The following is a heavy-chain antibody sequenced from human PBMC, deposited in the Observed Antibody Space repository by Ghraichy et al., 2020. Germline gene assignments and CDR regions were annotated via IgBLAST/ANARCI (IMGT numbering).Heavy chain of an antibody. J-gene: IGHJ4*02. CDR2: ISGGGSTI. CDR3: AKDRQRRYSSGWYPRV. Sequence: GGSLRHSCAASGFTFNTYAMSWVRQAPGKGLEWVSAISGGGSTIHYADSVKGRFTISRDNSKNTLYLQMNSLRAEDTAVYYCAKDRQRRYSSGWYPRVWGQGTLVTVSS. D-gene: IGHD6-19*01. CDR1: GFTFNTYA. V-gene: IGHV3-23*01.